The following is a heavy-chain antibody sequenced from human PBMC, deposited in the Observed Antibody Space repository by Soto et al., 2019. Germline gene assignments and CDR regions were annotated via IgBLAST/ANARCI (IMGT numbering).Heavy chain of an antibody. CDR2: IYYSGST. Sequence: SETLSLTCTVSGGSISSGGYYWSWIRQHPGKGLEWIGYIYYSGSTYYNPSLKSRVTISVDTSKNQFSLKLSSVTVADTAVYYCARNYVWGSYRYTAGWTFVYWGQGTLVTVSS. J-gene: IGHJ4*02. V-gene: IGHV4-31*02. CDR3: ARNYVWGSYRYTAGWTFVY. D-gene: IGHD3-16*02. CDR1: GGSISSGGYY.